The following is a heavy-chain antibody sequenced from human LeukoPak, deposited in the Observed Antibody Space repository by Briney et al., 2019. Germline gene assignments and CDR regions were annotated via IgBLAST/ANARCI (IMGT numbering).Heavy chain of an antibody. Sequence: PVGSLTLSCAASGFTFSSYAMSWVRQAPGKGLEWVSAISGSGGSTYYADSVKGRFTISRDNSKNTLYLQMNSLRAEDTAVYYCAKEGDSSGYSRYFDYWGQGTLVTVSS. D-gene: IGHD3-22*01. CDR1: GFTFSSYA. CDR3: AKEGDSSGYSRYFDY. V-gene: IGHV3-23*01. CDR2: ISGSGGST. J-gene: IGHJ4*02.